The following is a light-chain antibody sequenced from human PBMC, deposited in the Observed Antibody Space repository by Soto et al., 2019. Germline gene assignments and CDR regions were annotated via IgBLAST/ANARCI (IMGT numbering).Light chain of an antibody. J-gene: IGLJ2*01. Sequence: QAVVTQPPSVSGAPGQRVTISCTGSSSNIGAGYDVHWYQQLPGTAPKLLIYGNSNRPSGVPDRFSGSKSGTSASLAITGLQAEDEADYYCQSYDSSLSGHVVFGGGTKLPVL. CDR2: GNS. V-gene: IGLV1-40*01. CDR3: QSYDSSLSGHVV. CDR1: SSNIGAGYD.